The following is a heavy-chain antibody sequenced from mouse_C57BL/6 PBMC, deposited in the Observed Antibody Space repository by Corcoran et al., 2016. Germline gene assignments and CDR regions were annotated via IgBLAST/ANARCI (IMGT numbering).Heavy chain of an antibody. V-gene: IGHV1-26*01. CDR1: GYTFTDYY. CDR3: ARGAGLLRFAY. CDR2: INPNNGGT. J-gene: IGHJ3*01. D-gene: IGHD2-3*01. Sequence: EVQLQQSGPELVKPGASVKISCKASGYTFTDYYMNWVKQSHGKSLEWIGDINPNNGGTSYNQKFKGKATLTVDKSSSTAYMELRSLTSEDSAVYYCARGAGLLRFAYWGQGTLVTVSA.